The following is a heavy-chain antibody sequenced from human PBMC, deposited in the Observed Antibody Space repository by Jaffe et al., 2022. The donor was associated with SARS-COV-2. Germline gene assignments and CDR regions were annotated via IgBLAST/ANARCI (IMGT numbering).Heavy chain of an antibody. Sequence: EAQLVESGGGLVQPGGSLRLSCVASGFIFSGHYMDWVRQSPGKGLEWIGRIRIKDRSYTTQYAASVKGRFTISRDDSKNSVFLQMNSLKTEDTAVYYCAKVHGDYPDSDGNWRGVFDIWGQGTMVTVSS. CDR3: AKVHGDYPDSDGNWRGVFDI. CDR2: IRIKDRSYTT. D-gene: IGHD3-22*01. V-gene: IGHV3-72*01. CDR1: GFIFSGHY. J-gene: IGHJ3*02.